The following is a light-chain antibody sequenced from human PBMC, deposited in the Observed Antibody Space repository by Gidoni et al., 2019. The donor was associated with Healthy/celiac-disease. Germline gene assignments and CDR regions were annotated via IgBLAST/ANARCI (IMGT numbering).Light chain of an antibody. CDR3: QQSYSTPWT. CDR1: QSISSY. CDR2: AAS. V-gene: IGKV1-39*01. Sequence: DIHMTPSPPSLSSSLGERVTIPCRASQSISSYLNWYQQKPGNAPKLLIYAASSLQSGGPARFSGSGSGTDFTLTISSLEPEDFATYYCQQSYSTPWTFGQGTKVEIK. J-gene: IGKJ1*01.